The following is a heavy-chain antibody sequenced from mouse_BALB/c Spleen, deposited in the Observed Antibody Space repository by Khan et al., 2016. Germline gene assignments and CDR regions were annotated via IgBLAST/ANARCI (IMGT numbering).Heavy chain of an antibody. CDR2: INTNTGET. CDR1: GYTFTNYG. CDR3: ARNYYRYDGFAY. D-gene: IGHD2-14*01. Sequence: QCQLVQSGPELKKPGETVKISCKASGYTFTNYGMNWVKQATGKGLKWMGWINTNTGETTYAEEFKGRFAFSLETSASTAYLQINNLKNEDTATYFCARNYYRYDGFAYWGQGTLVTVSA. J-gene: IGHJ3*01. V-gene: IGHV9-3*02.